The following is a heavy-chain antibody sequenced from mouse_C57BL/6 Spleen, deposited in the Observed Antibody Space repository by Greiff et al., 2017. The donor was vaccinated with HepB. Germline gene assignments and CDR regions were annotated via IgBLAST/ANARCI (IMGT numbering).Heavy chain of an antibody. J-gene: IGHJ2*01. D-gene: IGHD2-3*01. V-gene: IGHV2-6-1*01. CDR2: IWSDGST. CDR1: GFSLTSYG. CDR3: ARHYDGYPYYFDY. Sequence: QVQLQQSGPGLVAPSQSLSITCTVSGFSLTSYGVHWVRQPPGKGLEWLVVIWSDGSTTYNSALKSRLSISKDNSKSQVFLKMNSLQTDDTAMYYCARHYDGYPYYFDYWGQGTTLTVSS.